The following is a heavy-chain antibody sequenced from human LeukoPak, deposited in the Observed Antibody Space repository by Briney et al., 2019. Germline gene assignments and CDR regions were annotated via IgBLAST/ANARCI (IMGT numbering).Heavy chain of an antibody. J-gene: IGHJ4*02. V-gene: IGHV3-48*01. Sequence: PGGSLRLSCAASGFTFSSYSMNWVRRAPGKGLEWVSYISGRSSTKYYADSVKGRFTISRDNAENSLYLQMNSLRVEDTTVYYCARVRLDSGTYSLYYWGQGTLVTVSS. CDR3: ARVRLDSGTYSLYY. CDR2: ISGRSSTK. CDR1: GFTFSSYS. D-gene: IGHD3-10*01.